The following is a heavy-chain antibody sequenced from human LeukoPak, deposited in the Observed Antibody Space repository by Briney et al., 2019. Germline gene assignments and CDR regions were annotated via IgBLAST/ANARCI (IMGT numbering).Heavy chain of an antibody. CDR3: AREGPSAYGDYHYYYYGMDV. CDR1: GGSLSGYY. J-gene: IGHJ6*02. CDR2: IYYSGST. V-gene: IGHV4-30-4*08. Sequence: SETLSLTCAVYGGSLSGYYWSWIRQPPGKGLEWIGYIYYSGSTYYNPSLKSRVTISVDTSKNQFSLKLSSVTAADTAVYYCAREGPSAYGDYHYYYYGMDVWGQGTTVTVSS. D-gene: IGHD4-17*01.